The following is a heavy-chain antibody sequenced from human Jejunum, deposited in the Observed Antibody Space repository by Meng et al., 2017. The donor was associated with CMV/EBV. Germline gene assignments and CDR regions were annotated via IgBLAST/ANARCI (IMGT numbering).Heavy chain of an antibody. CDR2: VDPEDGET. CDR1: GYTFTDYY. V-gene: IGHV1-69-2*01. J-gene: IGHJ2*01. CDR3: ALGLYTTSWFFDL. Sequence: CKVSGYTFTDYYIPWVQQAPGKGLEWMGLVDPEDGETIYAEKSQGRVTISADTSTDTIYMELSSLRSEDTAVYFCALGLYTTSWFFDLWGRGTLVTVSS. D-gene: IGHD1-14*01.